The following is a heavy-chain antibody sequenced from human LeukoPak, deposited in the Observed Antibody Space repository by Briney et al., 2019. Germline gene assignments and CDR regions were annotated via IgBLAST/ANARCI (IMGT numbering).Heavy chain of an antibody. V-gene: IGHV5-51*01. D-gene: IGHD3-10*01. CDR2: SYPGDSDT. CDR1: GYSFTSYW. J-gene: IGHJ4*02. CDR3: ARQEYYGSGSYSD. Sequence: PGESLKISCKGSGYSFTSYWIGWVRQMPGKGLEWMGISYPGDSDTRYSPSFQGHVTISADKSISTAYLQWSSLKASDTAMYYCARQEYYGSGSYSDWGQGTLVTVSS.